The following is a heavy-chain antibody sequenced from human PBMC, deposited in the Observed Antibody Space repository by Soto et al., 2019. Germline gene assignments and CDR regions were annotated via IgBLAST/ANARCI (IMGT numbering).Heavy chain of an antibody. Sequence: LRLSCAASGFTFNSNWMDWVRQAPGKGLEWVANINQDGSEKNYVDSVKGRFTISRDNAKNSLYLQMSSLTAEDSALYYCSKSLDYWGQGALVTVSS. CDR1: GFTFNSNW. CDR3: SKSLDY. V-gene: IGHV3-7*01. CDR2: INQDGSEK. J-gene: IGHJ4*02.